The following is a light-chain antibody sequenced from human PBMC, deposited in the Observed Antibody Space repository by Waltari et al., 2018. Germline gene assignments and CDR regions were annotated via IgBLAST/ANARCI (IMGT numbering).Light chain of an antibody. CDR2: QET. CDR3: QALGTGAWV. Sequence: SYELTQPPSVSVSPGQTASITCSGDLLGNKYASWYQQKPGQSPLLVIYQETKRPSEIPERFSGSKSANAATLTITGTQAMDEADYYCQALGTGAWVFGGGTKLTVL. CDR1: LLGNKY. J-gene: IGLJ3*02. V-gene: IGLV3-1*01.